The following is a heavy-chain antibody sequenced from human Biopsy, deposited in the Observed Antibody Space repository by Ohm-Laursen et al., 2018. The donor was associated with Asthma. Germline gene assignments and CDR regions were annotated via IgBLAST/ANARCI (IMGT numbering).Heavy chain of an antibody. J-gene: IGHJ4*02. CDR1: GFAVSRDH. CDR2: IYSGGTS. Sequence: SLRLSCAALGFAVSRDHMFWVRQAPGKGLEWVSVIYSGGTSHTADSVRGRFTISRDYSKNTLYLQMHSLRAEDTAVYYCAREDSSNWSHYYFDYWGQGTLVTVSS. D-gene: IGHD3-22*01. V-gene: IGHV3-53*01. CDR3: AREDSSNWSHYYFDY.